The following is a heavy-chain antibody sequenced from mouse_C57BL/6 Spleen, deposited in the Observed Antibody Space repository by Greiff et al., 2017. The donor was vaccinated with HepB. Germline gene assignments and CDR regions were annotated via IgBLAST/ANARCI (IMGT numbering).Heavy chain of an antibody. V-gene: IGHV1-52*01. CDR2: IDPSDRET. D-gene: IGHD1-1*01. CDR1: GYTFTSYW. Sequence: QVQLQQPGAELVRPGSSVKLSCKASGYTFTSYWMHWVKQRPIQGLEWIGNIDPSDRETHYNQKFKDKATLTVDKSSSTAYMQLSSLTSEDSAVYYCARSPTTVVGGAMDYWGQGTSVTVSS. CDR3: ARSPTTVVGGAMDY. J-gene: IGHJ4*01.